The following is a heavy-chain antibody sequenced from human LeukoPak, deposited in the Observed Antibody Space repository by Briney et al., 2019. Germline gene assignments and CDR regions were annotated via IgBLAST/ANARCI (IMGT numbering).Heavy chain of an antibody. Sequence: GGSLRLSCAVSGFTFSNYWMSWVRQAPGKGLEWVASIKQDGSEKFYVDSVKGRFTISRDNAKNSLFLQMNSLRAEDTAVYYCARGDYYDSGTSFIDAFDIWGQGTMVTVSS. V-gene: IGHV3-7*01. CDR3: ARGDYYDSGTSFIDAFDI. D-gene: IGHD3-10*01. CDR2: IKQDGSEK. CDR1: GFTFSNYW. J-gene: IGHJ3*02.